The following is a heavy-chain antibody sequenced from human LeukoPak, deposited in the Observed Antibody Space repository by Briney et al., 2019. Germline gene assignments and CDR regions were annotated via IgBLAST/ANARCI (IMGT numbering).Heavy chain of an antibody. CDR3: ARGEFGGYYYYYYMDV. J-gene: IGHJ6*03. CDR2: IIPIFGTA. Sequence: SVKVSCKASGGTFSIYAISWVRQAPGQGLEWMGGIIPIFGTANYAQKFQGRVTITADESTSTAYMELSSLRSEDTAVYYCARGEFGGYYYYYYMDVWGKGTTVTVSS. V-gene: IGHV1-69*01. CDR1: GGTFSIYA. D-gene: IGHD3-10*01.